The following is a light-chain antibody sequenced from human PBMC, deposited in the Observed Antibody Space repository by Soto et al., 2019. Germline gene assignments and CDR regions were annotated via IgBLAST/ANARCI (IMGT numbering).Light chain of an antibody. Sequence: QSALTQPASVSGSPGQSITISCTGTISDVGGYNYVSWYQQHPGKAPKLMIYEVVNRPSGVSNRFSGSKSGNTASLTISGLQAEDEADYYCSSYTSYSTVVFGGGTKLTVL. CDR2: EVV. CDR3: SSYTSYSTVV. CDR1: ISDVGGYNY. J-gene: IGLJ2*01. V-gene: IGLV2-14*01.